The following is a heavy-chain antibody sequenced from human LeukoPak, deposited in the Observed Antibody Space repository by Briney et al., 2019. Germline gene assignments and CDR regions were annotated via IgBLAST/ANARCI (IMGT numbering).Heavy chain of an antibody. D-gene: IGHD3-9*01. J-gene: IGHJ4*02. CDR3: AKYKRLRYFDWLFRFDY. CDR2: ISGSGGST. CDR1: GFTFSSYA. V-gene: IGHV3-23*01. Sequence: TGGSLRLSCAASGFTFSSYAMSWVRQAPGKGLEWVSAISGSGGSTYYADSVKGRFTISRDNSKNTLYLQMNSLRAEDTAVYYCAKYKRLRYFDWLFRFDYWGQGTLVTVSS.